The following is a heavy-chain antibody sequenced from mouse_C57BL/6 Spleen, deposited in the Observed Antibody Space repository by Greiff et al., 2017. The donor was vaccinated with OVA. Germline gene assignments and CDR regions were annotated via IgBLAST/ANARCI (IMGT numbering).Heavy chain of an antibody. Sequence: EVKLQESGAELVKPGASVKLSCTASGFNIKDYYMHWVKQRTEQGLEWIGRIDPEDGETKYAPKFQGKATITADTSSNTAYLQLSSLTSEDTAVYYCASPDYYGSSYEAMDYWGQGTSVTVSS. D-gene: IGHD1-1*01. V-gene: IGHV14-2*01. CDR1: GFNIKDYY. CDR3: ASPDYYGSSYEAMDY. CDR2: IDPEDGET. J-gene: IGHJ4*01.